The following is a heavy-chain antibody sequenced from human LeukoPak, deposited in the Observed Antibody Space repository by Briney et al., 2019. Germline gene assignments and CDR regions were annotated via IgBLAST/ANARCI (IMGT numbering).Heavy chain of an antibody. CDR2: IHRASTIT. CDR3: ARAGNGFDI. CDR1: GFSFSRYW. J-gene: IGHJ3*02. Sequence: GGALRLCCGASGFSFSRYWIHWVRQAPGKVLGGVSRIHRASTITTYAGSVRGRFPISRATVKNTLYLQMNSLRAEDTAAYYCARAGNGFDIWGRGTMVTASS. V-gene: IGHV3-74*01.